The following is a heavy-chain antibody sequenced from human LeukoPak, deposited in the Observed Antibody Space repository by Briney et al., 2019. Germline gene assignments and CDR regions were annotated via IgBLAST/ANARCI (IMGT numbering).Heavy chain of an antibody. V-gene: IGHV6-1*01. Sequence: SQTLSLTCAISGDSVSSNSAAWNWIRQSPSRGLEWLGRTYYRSKWYNDYTVYAVSVKSRITINPDTSKNQVSLQLNSVTPEDTAVYYCAREVAGTLAFDYWDQGTLVTVSS. CDR2: TYYRSKWYN. D-gene: IGHD6-19*01. CDR3: AREVAGTLAFDY. CDR1: GDSVSSNSAA. J-gene: IGHJ4*02.